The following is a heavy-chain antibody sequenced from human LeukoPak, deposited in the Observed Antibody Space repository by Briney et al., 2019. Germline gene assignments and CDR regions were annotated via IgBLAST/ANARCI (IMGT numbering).Heavy chain of an antibody. D-gene: IGHD2-2*02. CDR3: ARGYISSYYYYYMDV. J-gene: IGHJ6*03. CDR1: GFTFSDYY. Sequence: PGGSLRLSCAASGFTFSDYYMSWIRQAPGKGLEWVSYISSSGSTIYYADSVKGRFTISRDNAKNSLYLQMNSLRAEDTAVYYCARGYISSYYYYYMDVWGKGTTVTISS. V-gene: IGHV3-11*01. CDR2: ISSSGSTI.